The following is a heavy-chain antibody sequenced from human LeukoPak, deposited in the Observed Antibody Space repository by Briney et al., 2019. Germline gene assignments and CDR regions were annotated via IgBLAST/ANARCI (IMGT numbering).Heavy chain of an antibody. CDR2: ISGSGGST. Sequence: GGSLRFSCLTSGFTLSTNAMSWVRQAPGKGLEWVSAISGSGGSTYYADSVKGRFTISRDNSKNTLYLQMNSLRAEDTAVYYCAKQGNWFDPWGQGTLVTVSS. V-gene: IGHV3-23*01. CDR3: AKQGNWFDP. CDR1: GFTLSTNA. J-gene: IGHJ5*02.